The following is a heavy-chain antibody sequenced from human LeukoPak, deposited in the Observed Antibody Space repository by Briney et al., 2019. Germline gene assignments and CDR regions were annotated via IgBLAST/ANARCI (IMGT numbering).Heavy chain of an antibody. CDR2: ISSSSSYI. D-gene: IGHD1-26*01. CDR3: ARFVWVHSGSYYAKYPSGYGMDV. J-gene: IGHJ6*02. CDR1: GFTFSSYS. V-gene: IGHV3-21*01. Sequence: PGGSLRLSCAASGFTFSSYSMNWVRQAPGKGLEWVSSISSSSSYIYYADSVKGRFTISRDNAKSSLYLQMNSLRAEDTAVYYCARFVWVHSGSYYAKYPSGYGMDVWGQGTTVTVSS.